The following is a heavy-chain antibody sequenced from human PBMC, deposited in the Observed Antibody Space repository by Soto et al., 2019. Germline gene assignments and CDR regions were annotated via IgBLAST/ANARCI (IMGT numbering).Heavy chain of an antibody. V-gene: IGHV4-59*12. Sequence: SETLSLTCTVSGGSISSYYWSWIRQPPGKGLEWIGYIYYSGSTNYNPSLKSRVTISVDTSKNQFSLKLSSVTAADTAVYYCARGGSAYYDSSGSLAYWGQGTLVTVSS. J-gene: IGHJ4*02. CDR3: ARGGSAYYDSSGSLAY. D-gene: IGHD3-22*01. CDR1: GGSISSYY. CDR2: IYYSGST.